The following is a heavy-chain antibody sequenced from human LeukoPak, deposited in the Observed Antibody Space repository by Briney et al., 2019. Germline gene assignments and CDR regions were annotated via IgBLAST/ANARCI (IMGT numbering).Heavy chain of an antibody. CDR1: GGTFSSYA. CDR3: ATQPAPDTS. Sequence: SVKVSCKASGGTFSSYAISWVRQAPGQGLEWMGRIIPILGIANYAQKFQGRVMITADKSTSTAYMELSSLRSEDTAVYYCATQPAPDTSWGQGTLVSVSS. J-gene: IGHJ4*02. V-gene: IGHV1-69*04. D-gene: IGHD5-18*01. CDR2: IIPILGIA.